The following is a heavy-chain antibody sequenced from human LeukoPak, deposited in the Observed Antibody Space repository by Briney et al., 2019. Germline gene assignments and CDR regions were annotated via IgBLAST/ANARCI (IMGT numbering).Heavy chain of an antibody. CDR1: GGSFSGYY. CDR2: INHSGST. D-gene: IGHD3-10*01. V-gene: IGHV4-34*01. Sequence: PSETLSLTCAVYGGSFSGYYRSWIRQPPGKGLEWIGEINHSGSTNYNPSLKSRVTISVDTSKNQFSLKLSSVTAADTAVYYCARGNSMVRGVNSGFHWGQGTLVTVSS. J-gene: IGHJ4*02. CDR3: ARGNSMVRGVNSGFH.